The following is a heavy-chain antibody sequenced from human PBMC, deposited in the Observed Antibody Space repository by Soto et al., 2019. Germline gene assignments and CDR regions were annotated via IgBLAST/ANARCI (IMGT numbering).Heavy chain of an antibody. CDR1: GGSFSGYY. CDR2: INHSGST. D-gene: IGHD2-15*01. Sequence: SETLSLTCAVYGGSFSGYYWSWIRQPPGKGLEWIGEINHSGSTNYNPSLKSRVTISVDTSKNQFSLKLSSVTAADTAVYYCARGRCGSGGSCYPGPRGSGYDPWGQGTLVTVSS. CDR3: ARGRCGSGGSCYPGPRGSGYDP. V-gene: IGHV4-34*01. J-gene: IGHJ5*02.